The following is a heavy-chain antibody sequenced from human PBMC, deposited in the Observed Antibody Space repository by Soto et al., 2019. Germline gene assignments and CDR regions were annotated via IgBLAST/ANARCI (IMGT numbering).Heavy chain of an antibody. Sequence: ASVKVSCKASGYTFTSYYMHWVRQAPGQGLEWIGIINPSGGSTSYAQKFQGRVTMTRDTSTSTVYMELSSLRSEDTAVYYCARTWNCSGGSCYSAYYYYMDVWGKGTTVTVSS. V-gene: IGHV1-46*03. CDR3: ARTWNCSGGSCYSAYYYYMDV. CDR1: GYTFTSYY. CDR2: INPSGGST. J-gene: IGHJ6*03. D-gene: IGHD2-15*01.